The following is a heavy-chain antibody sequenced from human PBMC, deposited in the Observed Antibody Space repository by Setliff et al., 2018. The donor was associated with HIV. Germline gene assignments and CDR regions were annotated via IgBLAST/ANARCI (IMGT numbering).Heavy chain of an antibody. J-gene: IGHJ6*02. CDR1: GFTFSSYW. V-gene: IGHV3-7*04. D-gene: IGHD3-10*01. Sequence: GSLRLSCAASGFTFSSYWMSWVRQAPGKGLEWVANIKQDGSEKNYVDSVKGRFTISRDNAKNSMDLQMNSLRAEDTAIYYCARKLRPGHGVDVWGQGTTVTVSS. CDR2: IKQDGSEK. CDR3: ARKLRPGHGVDV.